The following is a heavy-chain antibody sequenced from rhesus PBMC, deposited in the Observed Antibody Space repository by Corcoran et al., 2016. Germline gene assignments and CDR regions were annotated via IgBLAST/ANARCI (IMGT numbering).Heavy chain of an antibody. J-gene: IGHJ2*01. Sequence: EVQLVESGGGLVQPGGSLRLSCAASGFTFSSYGMSWVRQAPGKGLEWVSYISNGGGSTYYADSVKGRFTISRDNSKNTLSLQMTSLRAEDTAVYYCAKLYSSWDWYFDLWGPGTPITISS. CDR3: AKLYSSWDWYFDL. CDR2: ISNGGGST. CDR1: GFTFSSYG. V-gene: IGHV3S5*01. D-gene: IGHD6-13*01.